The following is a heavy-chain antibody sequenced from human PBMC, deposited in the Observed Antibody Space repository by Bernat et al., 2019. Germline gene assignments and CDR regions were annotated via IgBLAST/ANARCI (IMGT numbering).Heavy chain of an antibody. CDR2: TYYRSKWYN. V-gene: IGHV6-1*01. CDR1: GDSVSSNSAA. J-gene: IGHJ4*03. Sequence: QVQLQQSGPGLVKPSQTLSLTCAISGDSVSSNSAAWNWIRQSPSRGLEWLGRTYYRSKWYNDYVVPVKSRITINPDTSKSQFSLQLNYVSTEATAVYYCARDRFSAVAGNRRSFDYWGQGTLVTVSS. CDR3: ARDRFSAVAGNRRSFDY. D-gene: IGHD6-19*01.